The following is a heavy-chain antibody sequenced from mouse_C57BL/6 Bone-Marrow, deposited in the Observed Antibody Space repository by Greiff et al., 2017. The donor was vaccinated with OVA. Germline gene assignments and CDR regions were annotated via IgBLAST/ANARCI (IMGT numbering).Heavy chain of an antibody. V-gene: IGHV1-22*01. CDR3: ARSPLYYYGSSDFWYFDV. Sequence: EVQLQQSGPELVKPGASVKMSCKASGYTFTDYNMHWVKQSHGKSLEWIGYINPNNGGTSYNQKFQGKATLTVNKSSSTAYMELRSLTSEDSAVYYGARSPLYYYGSSDFWYFDVWGTGTTVTVSS. CDR2: INPNNGGT. CDR1: GYTFTDYN. J-gene: IGHJ1*03. D-gene: IGHD1-1*01.